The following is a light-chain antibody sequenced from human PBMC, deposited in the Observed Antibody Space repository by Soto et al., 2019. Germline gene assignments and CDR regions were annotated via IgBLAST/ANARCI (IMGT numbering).Light chain of an antibody. J-gene: IGLJ2*01. CDR1: GSNIGNNY. CDR3: GTWDSSPSAGGV. Sequence: QSVLTQPPSVSAAPGQKVTISCSGSGSNIGNNYVSWYQQLPGTAPKLLIYYDNKRPSGIPDRFSGSKSGTSATLGITGLQTGDEANYYCGTWDSSPSAGGVFGGGTKVTVL. V-gene: IGLV1-51*01. CDR2: YDN.